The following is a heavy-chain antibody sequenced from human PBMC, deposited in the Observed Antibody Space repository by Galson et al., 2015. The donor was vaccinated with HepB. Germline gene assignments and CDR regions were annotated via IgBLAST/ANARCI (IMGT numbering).Heavy chain of an antibody. CDR3: NLGATGTTGGVGWFDP. Sequence: SLRLSCAPSGLTFSHYGMHWVRQSPGNGLEWVDLIRYDGSNQYYADSLKGRFTISRDNSRNTLYPQMNSLKTEDTAVYYFNLGATGTTGGVGWFDPWGQGTLVTVSS. V-gene: IGHV3-30*02. CDR1: GLTFSHYG. CDR2: IRYDGSNQ. D-gene: IGHD1-1*01. J-gene: IGHJ5*02.